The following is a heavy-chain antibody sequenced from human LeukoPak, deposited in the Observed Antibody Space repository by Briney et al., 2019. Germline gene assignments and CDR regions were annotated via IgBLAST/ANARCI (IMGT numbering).Heavy chain of an antibody. CDR3: ARDRGYCSGGSCPHQGPGGY. CDR2: ISSNSSYI. J-gene: IGHJ4*02. Sequence: GGILRLSCAASGFTFSCYSMNWVRPAPGNCLASVSSISSNSSYIYYADSVKGRFTISRDNAKNSLYLQMNSLRAEDTAVYYCARDRGYCSGGSCPHQGPGGYWGQGTLVTVSS. V-gene: IGHV3-21*01. CDR1: GFTFSCYS. D-gene: IGHD2-15*01.